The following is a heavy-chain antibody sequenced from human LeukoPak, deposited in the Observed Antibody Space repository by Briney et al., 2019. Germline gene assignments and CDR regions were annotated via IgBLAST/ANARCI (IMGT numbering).Heavy chain of an antibody. CDR3: ARLLRRSGYYADY. CDR2: ITSSGSDI. CDR1: GFTVSSNY. Sequence: PGGSLRLSCAASGFTVSSNYMSWVRQAPGKGLEWVSYITSSGSDISYADSVKGRFTISRNNAENSLYLQMNSLRPEDTAVYYCARLLRRSGYYADYWGQGTVVAVSS. V-gene: IGHV3-21*01. J-gene: IGHJ4*02. D-gene: IGHD3-3*01.